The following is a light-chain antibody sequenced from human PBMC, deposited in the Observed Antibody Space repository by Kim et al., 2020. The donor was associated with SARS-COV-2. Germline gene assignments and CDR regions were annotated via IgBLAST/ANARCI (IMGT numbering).Light chain of an antibody. Sequence: SYELTQPLSVSVALGQTASISCGRNNIGSKNVHWYQQKLGQAPVLVIYRNDNRPSGIPERFSGSNSENTATLTISRAQAGDEADYYCQAWDSSTAVVFGG. CDR1: NIGSKN. CDR2: RND. J-gene: IGLJ2*01. V-gene: IGLV3-9*01. CDR3: QAWDSSTAVV.